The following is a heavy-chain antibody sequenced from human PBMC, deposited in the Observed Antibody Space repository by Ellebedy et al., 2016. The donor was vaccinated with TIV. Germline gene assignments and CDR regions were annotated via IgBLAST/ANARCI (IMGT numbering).Heavy chain of an antibody. D-gene: IGHD3-22*01. J-gene: IGHJ4*02. CDR3: ARALEGMDYYDSSGYFFDY. CDR1: GYTFTSYY. Sequence: ASVKVSXXASGYTFTSYYMHWVRQAPGQGLEWMGIINPSDGSTTYAQKFQGRVTMTRDMSTSTVYMELSSLRSEDTAVYYCARALEGMDYYDSSGYFFDYWGQGTLVTVSS. CDR2: INPSDGST. V-gene: IGHV1-46*01.